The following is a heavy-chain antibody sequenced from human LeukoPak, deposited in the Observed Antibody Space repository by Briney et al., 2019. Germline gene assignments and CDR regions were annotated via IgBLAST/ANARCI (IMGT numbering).Heavy chain of an antibody. CDR1: GGSFSGYY. D-gene: IGHD3-10*01. CDR3: ARGLVDGAGSYYNGWFDP. J-gene: IGHJ5*02. CDR2: INHSGST. V-gene: IGHV4-34*01. Sequence: SETLSLTCAVYGGSFSGYYWSWIRQPPGKGLGWIGEINHSGSTNYNPSLKSRVTISLDTSKNQFSLKLNSVTAADTAVYYCARGLVDGAGSYYNGWFDPWGQGTLVTVSS.